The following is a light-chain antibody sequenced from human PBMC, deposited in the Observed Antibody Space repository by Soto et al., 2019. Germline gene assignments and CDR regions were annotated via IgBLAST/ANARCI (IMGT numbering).Light chain of an antibody. CDR1: QSISSW. V-gene: IGKV1-5*01. CDR2: DAS. J-gene: IGKJ1*01. Sequence: DIQMTQSPSTLSASVGDRVTITCRASQSISSWLAWYQQKPGKAPKLLIYDASSLESGVPSRFSGSGSGTEFTLTNSSLQPDDFATYYCQQYNSFWTFCQGTKVEIK. CDR3: QQYNSFWT.